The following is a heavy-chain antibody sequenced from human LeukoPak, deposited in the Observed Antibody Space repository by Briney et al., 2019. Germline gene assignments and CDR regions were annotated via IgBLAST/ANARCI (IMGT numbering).Heavy chain of an antibody. CDR1: GFTFSSYW. CDR2: IKQDGGEE. J-gene: IGHJ4*02. Sequence: GGSLGLSCAASGFTFSSYWMSSVRQAPGKGLGRVSNIKQDGGEEYYVDSVKGRFTISRDNAKNSLYMHMNSVRAEDTAVYFFARESSGYFYWGQGTLVTVSS. CDR3: ARESSGYFY. D-gene: IGHD3-22*01. V-gene: IGHV3-7*01.